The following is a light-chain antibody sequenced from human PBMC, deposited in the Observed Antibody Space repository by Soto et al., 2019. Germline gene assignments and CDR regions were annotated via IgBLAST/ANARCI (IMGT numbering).Light chain of an antibody. CDR2: GAS. J-gene: IGKJ1*01. CDR3: QPYNNWPRT. CDR1: QSVSSN. Sequence: EIVMTQSPATLSVSPGERATLSCRASQSVSSNLAWYQQKPGQAPRLLLYGASTRATGIPGRFSGSGSGTEFTLTISSLQSEDFAVYYCQPYNNWPRTFGQGTKVEIK. V-gene: IGKV3-15*01.